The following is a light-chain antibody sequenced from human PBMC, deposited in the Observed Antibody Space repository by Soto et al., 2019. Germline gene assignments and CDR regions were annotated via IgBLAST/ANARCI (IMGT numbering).Light chain of an antibody. V-gene: IGLV2-14*01. CDR3: SSYSISTAYL. CDR1: SSDVGGYDY. CDR2: EVN. Sequence: VLTQHASVSGSPGQSITISCTGTSSDVGGYDYVSWYQLHPGKAPKLMVFEVNNRPSGVSYRFSGSKSGNTASLTISGLQAEDEADYFCSSYSISTAYLFGTGTKVTVL. J-gene: IGLJ1*01.